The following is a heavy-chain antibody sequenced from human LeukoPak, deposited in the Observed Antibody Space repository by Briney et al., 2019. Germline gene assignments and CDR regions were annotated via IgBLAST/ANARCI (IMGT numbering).Heavy chain of an antibody. V-gene: IGHV4-39*01. CDR3: ARLVSKRSYFDY. J-gene: IGHJ4*02. CDR1: GGSISSSSYY. CDR2: IYHSEIT. Sequence: SETLSLTCTVSGGSISSSSYYWGWILQPPGKGLEWIGNIYHSEITYYNHFNSSLNVRVTISIDKSKNQFSLRLNSVTAADTAVYFCARLVSKRSYFDYRGQGTLVTVSS. D-gene: IGHD5/OR15-5a*01.